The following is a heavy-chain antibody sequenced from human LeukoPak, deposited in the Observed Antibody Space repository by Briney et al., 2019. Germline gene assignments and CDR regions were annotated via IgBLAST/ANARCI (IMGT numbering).Heavy chain of an antibody. Sequence: PSETLSLTCTVSGGSISSYYWSWIRQPPGKGLEWIGYIYYSGSTNYNPSLKSRVTISVDTSKNQFSLKLSSVTAADTAVYYCARDRPFCSTTTCSEDAFDVWGQGTMVTVSS. V-gene: IGHV4-59*01. J-gene: IGHJ3*01. CDR1: GGSISSYY. D-gene: IGHD2-2*01. CDR3: ARDRPFCSTTTCSEDAFDV. CDR2: IYYSGST.